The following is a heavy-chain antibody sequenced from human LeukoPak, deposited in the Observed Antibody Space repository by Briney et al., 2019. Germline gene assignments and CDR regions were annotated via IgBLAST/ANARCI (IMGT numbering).Heavy chain of an antibody. J-gene: IGHJ4*02. Sequence: GGSLRLSCAASGFTFSSYWMSWVRQAPGKGLEWVANIKQDGSEKYYVDSAKGRFTISRDNAKNSLYLQMNSLRAEDTAVYYCARFSSGWPKDYWGQGTLVTVSS. CDR2: IKQDGSEK. CDR1: GFTFSSYW. D-gene: IGHD6-19*01. CDR3: ARFSSGWPKDY. V-gene: IGHV3-7*05.